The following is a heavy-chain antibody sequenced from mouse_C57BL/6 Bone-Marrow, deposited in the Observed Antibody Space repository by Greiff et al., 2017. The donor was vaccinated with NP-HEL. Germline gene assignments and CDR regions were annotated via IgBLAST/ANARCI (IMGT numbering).Heavy chain of an antibody. Sequence: EVQLQESGGGLVKPGGSLKLSCAASGFTFSSYAMSWVRQTPEKRLEWVATISDGGSYTYYPDNVKGRFTISRDNAKNNLYLQMSHLKSEDTAMYYCARKDCAMDYWGQGTSVTVSS. CDR1: GFTFSSYA. V-gene: IGHV5-4*01. CDR2: ISDGGSYT. CDR3: ARKDCAMDY. J-gene: IGHJ4*01.